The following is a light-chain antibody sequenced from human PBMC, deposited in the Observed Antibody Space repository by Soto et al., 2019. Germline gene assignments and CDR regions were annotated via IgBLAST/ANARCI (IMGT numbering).Light chain of an antibody. Sequence: QSVLTQPPSVSGAPGQRVTISCTGSSCNIGGGHDVHWYQQTPGTAPKVLIYGNNNRPSGVPDRFSGSKSGTSASLAITGLQAEDEAEYYCQSYDSGLSGSRVFGGGTKLTVL. CDR2: GNN. V-gene: IGLV1-40*01. CDR1: SCNIGGGHD. J-gene: IGLJ2*01. CDR3: QSYDSGLSGSRV.